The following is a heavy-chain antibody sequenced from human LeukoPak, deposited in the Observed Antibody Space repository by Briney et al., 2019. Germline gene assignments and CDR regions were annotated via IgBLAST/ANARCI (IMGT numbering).Heavy chain of an antibody. CDR2: IYHSGST. D-gene: IGHD3-9*01. CDR3: ARIPRARNFDWLAPKYYFDY. V-gene: IGHV4-4*02. CDR1: GGSLSSSNW. Sequence: PSGTLSLTCAVSGGSLSSSNWWSWVRQPPGKGLEWIGEIYHSGSTNYNPSLKSRVTISVDKSKNQFSLKLSSVTAADTAVYYCARIPRARNFDWLAPKYYFDYWGQGTLVTVSS. J-gene: IGHJ4*02.